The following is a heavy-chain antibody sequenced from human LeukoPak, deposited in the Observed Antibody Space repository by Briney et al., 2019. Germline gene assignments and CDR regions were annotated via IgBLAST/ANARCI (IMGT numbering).Heavy chain of an antibody. CDR3: AGATSYYYDSSGYYIDY. J-gene: IGHJ4*02. V-gene: IGHV4-34*01. Sequence: SETLSLSCAVSGGSFSTYYWSWIRQPPGKGLEWIGEVNHSGSINYSPSLMSRVTMSVDTSMNQLSLKLTSVTAADTAVYYCAGATSYYYDSSGYYIDYWGQGTLVTVSS. CDR1: GGSFSTYY. D-gene: IGHD3-22*01. CDR2: VNHSGSI.